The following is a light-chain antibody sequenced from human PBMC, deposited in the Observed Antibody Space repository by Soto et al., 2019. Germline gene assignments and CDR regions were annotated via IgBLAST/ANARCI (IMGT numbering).Light chain of an antibody. V-gene: IGKV1-5*03. CDR3: KQYNNWPRT. Sequence: DIHMTQSPSTLSGSVGDRVTITCRASQTISSWLAWYQQKPGKAPKLLIYKASNLENGVPDRFSGSGSGTEFTLTISSLQSADFAVYYCKQYNNWPRTFGQGTKVDIK. CDR2: KAS. J-gene: IGKJ1*01. CDR1: QTISSW.